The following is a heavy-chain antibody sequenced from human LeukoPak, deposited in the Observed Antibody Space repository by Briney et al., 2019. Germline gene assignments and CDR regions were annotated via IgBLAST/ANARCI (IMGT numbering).Heavy chain of an antibody. CDR2: IRSKAYGGTT. D-gene: IGHD1-26*01. V-gene: IGHV3-49*04. J-gene: IGHJ4*02. Sequence: PGGSLRLSCTASGFTFGDYGMTWVRQAPGKGLEWVGFIRSKAYGGTTEYAASVKGRFTMSRDGSKSIAYLQMNSLKTEDTAVYYCSRGSGSYYYWGQGTQVTVYS. CDR1: GFTFGDYG. CDR3: SRGSGSYYY.